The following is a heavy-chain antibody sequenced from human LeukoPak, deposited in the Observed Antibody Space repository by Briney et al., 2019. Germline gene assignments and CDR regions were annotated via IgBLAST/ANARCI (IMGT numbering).Heavy chain of an antibody. D-gene: IGHD3-22*01. J-gene: IGHJ4*02. Sequence: ASVKVSCKASGYTFTGYYMHWVRQAPGQGLEWMGWISAYNGNTNYAQKLQGRVTMTRDTSTSTVYMELSSLRSEDTAVYYCARGNTYYYDSSGYPDYWGQGTLVTVSS. CDR3: ARGNTYYYDSSGYPDY. CDR1: GYTFTGYY. CDR2: ISAYNGNT. V-gene: IGHV1-18*04.